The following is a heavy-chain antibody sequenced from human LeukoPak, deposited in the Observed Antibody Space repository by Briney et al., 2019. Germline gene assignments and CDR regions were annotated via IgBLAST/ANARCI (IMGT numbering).Heavy chain of an antibody. CDR1: GYTLTSYG. J-gene: IGHJ4*02. V-gene: IGHV1-18*01. CDR3: ASRGYSGYDSN. Sequence: ASVKVSCKASGYTLTSYGISRVRQAPGQGLEWMGWISAYNGNTNYAQKLQGRVTMTTDTSTSTAYMELRSLRSDDTAVYYCASRGYSGYDSNWGQGTLVTVSS. D-gene: IGHD5-12*01. CDR2: ISAYNGNT.